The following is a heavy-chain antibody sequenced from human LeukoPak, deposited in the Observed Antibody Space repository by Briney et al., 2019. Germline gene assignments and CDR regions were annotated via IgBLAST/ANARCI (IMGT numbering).Heavy chain of an antibody. CDR3: AKDVYGVYGALDY. D-gene: IGHD4/OR15-4a*01. Sequence: GGSLRLSRAASGFPFSTYAMSWVRQARGKGLEWVSSIRGSDGSTYYADSLKGRFAISRDNSKNTLYLQMNSLRAEDTAVYYCAKDVYGVYGALDYWGQGTLVTVSS. CDR1: GFPFSTYA. CDR2: IRGSDGST. V-gene: IGHV3-23*01. J-gene: IGHJ4*02.